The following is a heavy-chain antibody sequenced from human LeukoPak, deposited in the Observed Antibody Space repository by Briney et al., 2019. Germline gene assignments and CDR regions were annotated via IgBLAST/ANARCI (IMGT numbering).Heavy chain of an antibody. J-gene: IGHJ4*02. CDR1: GFTVSSNY. D-gene: IGHD3-10*01. Sequence: KAGGSLRLSCAASGFTVSSNYMSWVRQAPGKGLEWVSVIYSGGSTYYADSVKGRFTISRDNSKNTLYLQMNSLRAEDTAVYYCAKDCLTRVVRGVITGPFGYWGQGTLVTVSS. V-gene: IGHV3-53*01. CDR3: AKDCLTRVVRGVITGPFGY. CDR2: IYSGGST.